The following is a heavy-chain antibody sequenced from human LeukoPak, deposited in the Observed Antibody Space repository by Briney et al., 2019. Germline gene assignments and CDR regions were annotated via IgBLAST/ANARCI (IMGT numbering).Heavy chain of an antibody. CDR2: MSGSGTTI. D-gene: IGHD5-18*01. Sequence: GGPLRLSCAASGFTFSSYEMNWVRQAPGKGLEWVSYMSGSGTTIYYADSVKGRFTISRDNAKNSLYLQMNSLRAEDTAVYYCAREAAMAPPFDYWGQGTLVTVSS. CDR3: AREAAMAPPFDY. V-gene: IGHV3-48*03. J-gene: IGHJ4*02. CDR1: GFTFSSYE.